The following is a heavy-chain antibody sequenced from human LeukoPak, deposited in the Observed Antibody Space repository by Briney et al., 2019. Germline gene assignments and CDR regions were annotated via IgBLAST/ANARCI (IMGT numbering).Heavy chain of an antibody. CDR1: GGSISSYY. V-gene: IGHV4-59*01. D-gene: IGHD3-10*01. CDR2: IYDSGST. Sequence: PSETLSLTCTVSGGSISSYYWSWIRQPPGKGLEWIGYIYDSGSTNYNPSLKSRVTISVDTSKNQFSLKLSSVTAADTAVYYCARAYYYGSGSYYTYYYYMDVWGKGTTVTISS. CDR3: ARAYYYGSGSYYTYYYYMDV. J-gene: IGHJ6*03.